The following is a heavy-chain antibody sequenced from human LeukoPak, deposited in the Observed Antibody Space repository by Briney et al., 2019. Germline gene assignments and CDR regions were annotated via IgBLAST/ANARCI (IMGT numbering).Heavy chain of an antibody. J-gene: IGHJ4*02. V-gene: IGHV4-30-4*08. CDR1: GGSISSGDYY. D-gene: IGHD1-26*01. CDR2: IYYSGST. Sequence: SQTLSLTCTVSGGSISSGDYYWSWIRQPPGKGLEWIGYIYYSGSTYYNPSLKSRVTISVDTSKNQFSLKLSSVTAADTAVYYCARVTSRPLGVGYWGPGTLVTVSS. CDR3: ARVTSRPLGVGY.